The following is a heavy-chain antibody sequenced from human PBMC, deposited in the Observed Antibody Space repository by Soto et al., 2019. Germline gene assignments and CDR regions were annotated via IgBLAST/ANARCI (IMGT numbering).Heavy chain of an antibody. CDR3: AANLMCYHSFDC. J-gene: IGHJ4*02. V-gene: IGHV3-15*01. CDR1: GFSFTNAW. CDR2: IKSKTAGETT. Sequence: EVLLVESGGGLVKPGGSLSLSCAASGFSFTNAWVSWVRQAPGKGLEWVGRIKSKTAGETTDYAAPVKDRFTISRDDSKNTLFLQLNSLKTEDTAVYYCAANLMCYHSFDCWGQGTLVTVSS. D-gene: IGHD5-12*01.